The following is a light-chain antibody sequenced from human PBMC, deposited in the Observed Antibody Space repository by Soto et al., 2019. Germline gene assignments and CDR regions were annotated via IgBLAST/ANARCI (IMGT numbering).Light chain of an antibody. CDR1: QSVNSNS. CDR3: QQSYSPPLT. J-gene: IGKJ4*01. CDR2: GAS. V-gene: IGKV3-20*01. Sequence: EVVLTQSPGTLSLSPGERATLSCRASQSVNSNSLAWYQQKPGQAPRVFIYGASTRATGIPDRFSGSGSGTDFTLTINSLQPEDFATHYCQQSYSPPLTFGGGTKVEVK.